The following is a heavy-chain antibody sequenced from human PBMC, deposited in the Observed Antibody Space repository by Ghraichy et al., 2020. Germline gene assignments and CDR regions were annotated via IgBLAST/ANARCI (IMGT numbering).Heavy chain of an antibody. D-gene: IGHD4-17*01. J-gene: IGHJ6*02. CDR1: GYTFTSYG. CDR2: ISAYNGNT. Sequence: ASVKVSCKASGYTFTSYGISWVRQAPGQGLEWMGWISAYNGNTNYAQKLQGRVTMTTDTSTSTAYMELRSLRSDDTAVYYCAREGYGDYVLIYYYYGMDVWGQGTTVTVSS. CDR3: AREGYGDYVLIYYYYGMDV. V-gene: IGHV1-18*04.